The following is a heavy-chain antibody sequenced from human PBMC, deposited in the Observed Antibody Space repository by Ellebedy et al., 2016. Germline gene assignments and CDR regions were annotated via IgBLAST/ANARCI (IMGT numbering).Heavy chain of an antibody. CDR3: ARGVVGAPPDV. CDR1: GFTFSDYY. J-gene: IGHJ6*02. CDR2: ISSSSSYT. D-gene: IGHD1-26*01. Sequence: GESLKISCAASGFTFSDYYMSWIRQAPGKGLEWVSYISSSSSYTNYADSVKGRFTISRDNAKNSLYLQMNSLRAEDTAVYYCARGVVGAPPDVWGQGTTVTVSS. V-gene: IGHV3-11*05.